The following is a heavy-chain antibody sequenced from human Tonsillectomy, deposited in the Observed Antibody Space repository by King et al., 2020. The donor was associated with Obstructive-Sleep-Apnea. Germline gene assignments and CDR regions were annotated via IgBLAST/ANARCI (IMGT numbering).Heavy chain of an antibody. CDR2: VNHGGST. CDR3: ARGEVGAATNYYYYDLDV. J-gene: IGHJ6*02. V-gene: IGHV4-34*01. CDR1: GGSFSGYY. D-gene: IGHD1-26*01. Sequence: VQLQQWGAGLLKPSETLSLTCAVYGGSFSGYYWTWIRQPPGKGLEWIGEVNHGGSTNYNPSLKSRVTISVDTSKNQFSLKVSSVTAADTAGYYCARGEVGAATNYYYYDLDVWGQGTTVTVSS.